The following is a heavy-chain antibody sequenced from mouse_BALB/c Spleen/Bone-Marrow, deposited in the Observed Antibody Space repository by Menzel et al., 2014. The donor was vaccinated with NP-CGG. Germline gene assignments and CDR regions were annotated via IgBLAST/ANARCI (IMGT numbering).Heavy chain of an antibody. CDR1: GFTFSSFG. V-gene: IGHV5-17*02. CDR3: TRGGNWDDFDY. J-gene: IGHJ2*01. Sequence: EVKVVESGGGLVQPGGSRKLSCAASGFTFSSFGMHWVRQAPEKGLEWVAYISSGSSTIFYADTVKGRFTVSRDNPKNTLFLQMTSRRSEDTAMYYCTRGGNWDDFDYWGQGTTLTVSS. D-gene: IGHD4-1*01. CDR2: ISSGSSTI.